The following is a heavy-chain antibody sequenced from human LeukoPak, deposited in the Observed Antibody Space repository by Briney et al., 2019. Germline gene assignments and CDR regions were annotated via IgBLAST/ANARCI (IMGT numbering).Heavy chain of an antibody. Sequence: GASVKVSCKASGYTFTSYYIHWVRQSPGQGLEWMGIINPGGGSTSYAQKFQGRVTMTRDTSTSTVYMELSSLRSEDTAVYYCARDREWGPEDYYDGWGQGTLVTVSS. CDR1: GYTFTSYY. CDR3: ARDREWGPEDYYDG. J-gene: IGHJ4*02. CDR2: INPGGGST. D-gene: IGHD3-22*01. V-gene: IGHV1-46*01.